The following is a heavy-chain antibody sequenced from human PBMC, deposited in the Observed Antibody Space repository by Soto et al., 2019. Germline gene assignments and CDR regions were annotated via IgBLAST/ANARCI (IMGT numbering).Heavy chain of an antibody. D-gene: IGHD3-10*01. Sequence: QVQLQESGPGLVKPSETLSLSCTVSGGSINSYYWSWIRQSPGKRMEWIGYVHHSWGSSYNPSLQSRVAISLDTSKSQFSLKVTPVTATDTAVYYCARQGFGPLHGLVDVWGQGTTVTVSS. J-gene: IGHJ6*02. V-gene: IGHV4-59*08. CDR3: ARQGFGPLHGLVDV. CDR2: VHHSWGS. CDR1: GGSINSYY.